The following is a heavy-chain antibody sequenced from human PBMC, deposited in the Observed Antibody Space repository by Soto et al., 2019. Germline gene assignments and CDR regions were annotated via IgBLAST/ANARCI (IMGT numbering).Heavy chain of an antibody. CDR2: IRSKANSYAT. J-gene: IGHJ5*02. D-gene: IGHD1-26*01. CDR3: TGESSTVWFDP. Sequence: GGSLRLSCAASGFTFSGSAMHWVRQASGKGLEWVGRIRSKANSYATAYAASVKGRFTISRDDSKNTAYLQMNSLKTEDTAVYYCTGESSTVWFDPWGQGTLVTVSS. CDR1: GFTFSGSA. V-gene: IGHV3-73*01.